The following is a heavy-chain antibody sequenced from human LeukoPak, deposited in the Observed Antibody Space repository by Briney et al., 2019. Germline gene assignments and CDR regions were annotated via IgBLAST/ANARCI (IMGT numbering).Heavy chain of an antibody. J-gene: IGHJ4*02. V-gene: IGHV3-9*01. CDR1: GFNFDDYA. CDR2: ITWNSGSK. Sequence: GGSLRLSCATSGFNFDDYAMHWVRQAPGKGLEWISGITWNSGSKGYVDSVRGRFIVSRDNAKNSLYLQMNSLRAEDTALYFCGKNLGYYFESSGGRTIDYWGQGTLVTVSS. D-gene: IGHD3-22*01. CDR3: GKNLGYYFESSGGRTIDY.